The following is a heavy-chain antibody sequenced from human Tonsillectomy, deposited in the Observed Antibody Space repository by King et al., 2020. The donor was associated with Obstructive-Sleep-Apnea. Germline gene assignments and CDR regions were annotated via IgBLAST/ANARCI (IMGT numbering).Heavy chain of an antibody. Sequence: VQLVESGGGLVQPGGSLRLTCAASGFTFSSYWIHWVRQAPGKGLVWVSRISSDGGSPSYADSVKGRFTISRDNTKNTLYLQMSSLRAEDTAVYYCARGLHYGDYVFDYRGQGTLVTVSS. CDR1: GFTFSSYW. V-gene: IGHV3-74*01. CDR3: ARGLHYGDYVFDY. CDR2: ISSDGGSP. D-gene: IGHD4-17*01. J-gene: IGHJ4*02.